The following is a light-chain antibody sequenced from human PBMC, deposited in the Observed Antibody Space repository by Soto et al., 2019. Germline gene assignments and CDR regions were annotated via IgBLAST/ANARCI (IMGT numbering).Light chain of an antibody. CDR2: AAS. Sequence: DIQLTQSPSFLSASVGDRVTITCRASQGISSYLAWYQQKPGKAPKLLIYAASTLQSGVPSRVSGSRSGTEFTLSISSLQPEDFATYYCQQLNSYPRFTFGPGTKVDIK. V-gene: IGKV1-9*01. CDR3: QQLNSYPRFT. J-gene: IGKJ3*01. CDR1: QGISSY.